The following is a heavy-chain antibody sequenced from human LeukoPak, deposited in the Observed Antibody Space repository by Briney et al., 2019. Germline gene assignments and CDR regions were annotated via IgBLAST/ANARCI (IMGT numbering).Heavy chain of an antibody. CDR2: IYYSGST. Sequence: PSETLSLTCIVSGASTSSYYWSWIRQPPGKGLEWIGYIYYSGSTNYNPSLKSRVTISVDTSKNQFSLKLSSVTAADTAVYYCARHGNGGSGYPDAFDIWGQGTMVTVS. CDR1: GASTSSYY. J-gene: IGHJ3*02. V-gene: IGHV4-59*08. CDR3: ARHGNGGSGYPDAFDI. D-gene: IGHD3-22*01.